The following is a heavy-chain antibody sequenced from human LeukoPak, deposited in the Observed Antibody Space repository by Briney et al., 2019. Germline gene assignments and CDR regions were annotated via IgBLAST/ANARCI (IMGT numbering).Heavy chain of an antibody. CDR2: IIPIFGTA. CDR3: AVVVVAGSPYYYYYGMDV. D-gene: IGHD2-15*01. CDR1: GGTFSSYA. J-gene: IGHJ6*04. Sequence: ASVKVSCKASGGTFSSYAISWVRQAPGQGLEWMGGIIPIFGTANYAQKFQGRVTITADESTSTAYMELSSLRSEDTAVYYCAVVVVAGSPYYYYYGMDVWGKGTTVTVSS. V-gene: IGHV1-69*13.